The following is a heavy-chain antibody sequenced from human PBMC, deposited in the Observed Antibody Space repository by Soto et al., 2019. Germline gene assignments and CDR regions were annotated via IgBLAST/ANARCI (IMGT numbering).Heavy chain of an antibody. CDR2: VLGSGGST. J-gene: IGHJ3*02. CDR3: APKRPPPDAFDI. Sequence: GGSLRLSCAASGFTFRSYAMSWVRQTPGKGLEWVSGVLGSGGSTFYADSVKGRFTISRDNSKNTLYVQMNSLRAEDTAIYYCAPKRPPPDAFDIWGQGTMVTVSS. V-gene: IGHV3-23*01. CDR1: GFTFRSYA.